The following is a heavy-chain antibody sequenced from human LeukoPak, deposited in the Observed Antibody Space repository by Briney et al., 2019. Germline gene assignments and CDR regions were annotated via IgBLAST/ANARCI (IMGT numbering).Heavy chain of an antibody. CDR3: ARMDMVGTTDFDY. J-gene: IGHJ4*02. CDR2: MNPNSGNT. Sequence: ASVKLSCKASGYTFTSYDINWVRQATGQGLEWMGWMNPNSGNTGYAQKFQGRVTMTRNTSISTAYTELSGLRSEDTAVYYCARMDMVGTTDFDYWGQGALVTVSS. CDR1: GYTFTSYD. V-gene: IGHV1-8*01. D-gene: IGHD5-12*01.